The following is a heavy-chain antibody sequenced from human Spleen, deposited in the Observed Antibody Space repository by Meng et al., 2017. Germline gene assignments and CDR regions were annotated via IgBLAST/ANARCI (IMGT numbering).Heavy chain of an antibody. J-gene: IGHJ4*02. D-gene: IGHD4-11*01. CDR2: IHHSGST. V-gene: IGHV4-34*01. CDR3: ARGPTTMAHDFDY. CDR1: GGFFSDYY. Sequence: QVQAQRWGAGLLTPSETLALTCVVSGGFFSDYYWSWIRQPPGKGLEWIGEIHHSGSTNYNPSRESRATISVDTSQNTLSLKLSSVTAADSAVYYCARGPTTMAHDFDYWGQGTLVTVSS.